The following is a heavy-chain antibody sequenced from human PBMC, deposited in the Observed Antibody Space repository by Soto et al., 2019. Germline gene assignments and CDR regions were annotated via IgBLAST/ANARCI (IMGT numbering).Heavy chain of an antibody. D-gene: IGHD1-26*01. V-gene: IGHV3-33*01. J-gene: IGHJ4*02. CDR2: TRHDGSNT. Sequence: GGSLRLSCAASGFNFSGYGMHWVRQAPGKGLEWVAVTRHDGSNTYYADSVRGRFTISRDNSNKMLYLQMNSLRAEDTAVYYCARDGVGTTTYFGYFDYWGQGTLVTVSS. CDR1: GFNFSGYG. CDR3: ARDGVGTTTYFGYFDY.